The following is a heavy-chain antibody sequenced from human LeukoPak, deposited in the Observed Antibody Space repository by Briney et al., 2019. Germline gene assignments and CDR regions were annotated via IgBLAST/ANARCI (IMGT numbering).Heavy chain of an antibody. Sequence: GGSLRLSCVASGFTFISYSMNWVRQAPGKGLQWVSSISTTGTFIYYADALKGRFTISRDNAKNSVFLQMSSLTAEDTAVYYCARDLVIEDDWGQGTMVTVSS. CDR1: GFTFISYS. D-gene: IGHD3-9*01. J-gene: IGHJ4*02. V-gene: IGHV3-21*01. CDR3: ARDLVIEDD. CDR2: ISTTGTFI.